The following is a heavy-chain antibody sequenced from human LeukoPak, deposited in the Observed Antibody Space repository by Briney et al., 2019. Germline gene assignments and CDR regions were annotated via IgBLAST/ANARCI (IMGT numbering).Heavy chain of an antibody. D-gene: IGHD3-3*01. V-gene: IGHV3-64*01. CDR1: GFTFSSYA. CDR2: ISSNGGST. CDR3: ARDRAPTIFGVVGGFDY. J-gene: IGHJ4*02. Sequence: GGSLRLSCAASGFTFSSYAMHWVRQAPGKGLEYVSAISSNGGSTYYANSVKGRFTISRDTSKNTLYLQMRSLRAKDMAVYYCARDRAPTIFGVVGGFDYWGQGTLVTVSS.